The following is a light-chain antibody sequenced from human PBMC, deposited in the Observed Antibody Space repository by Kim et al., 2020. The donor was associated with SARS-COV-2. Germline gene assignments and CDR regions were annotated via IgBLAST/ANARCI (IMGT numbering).Light chain of an antibody. CDR1: HDIRND. J-gene: IGKJ5*01. V-gene: IGKV1-17*01. CDR2: GAS. CDR3: LQHSNYPIT. Sequence: VSGGVKFTITCRASHDIRNDLGWYQENPGRAPKHLTYGASSLQSGVPSRFSGSGSWAEFTLTISSLQPEDFATYFCLQHSNYPITFGQGTRLEI.